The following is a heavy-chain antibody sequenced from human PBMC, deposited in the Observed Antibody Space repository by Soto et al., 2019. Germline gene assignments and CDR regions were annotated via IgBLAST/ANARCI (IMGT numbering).Heavy chain of an antibody. CDR3: ARGNWNYYYGFDV. CDR1: DFTFDKYY. J-gene: IGHJ6*02. Sequence: PRLSCAASDFTFDKYYMTWVRQAPGKGPEWVANIKPDGSEQYYVDSVKGRFTISRDNANNSLYLQMNSLRAEDTAVYFCARGNWNYYYGFDVWGQGTKVTVSS. V-gene: IGHV3-7*01. CDR2: IKPDGSEQ. D-gene: IGHD1-20*01.